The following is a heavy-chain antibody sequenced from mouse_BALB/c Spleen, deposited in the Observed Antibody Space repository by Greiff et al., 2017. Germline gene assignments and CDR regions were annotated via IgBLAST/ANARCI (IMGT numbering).Heavy chain of an antibody. CDR3: NALTTVVAHYYAMDY. CDR1: GFNIKDYY. V-gene: IGHV14-4*02. D-gene: IGHD1-1*01. CDR2: IDPENGDT. Sequence: EVQLVESGAELVRSGASVKLSCTASGFNIKDYYMHWVKQRPEQGLEWIGWIDPENGDTEYAPKFQGKATMTADTSSNTAYLQLSSLTSEDTAVYYCNALTTVVAHYYAMDYWGQGTSVTVSS. J-gene: IGHJ4*01.